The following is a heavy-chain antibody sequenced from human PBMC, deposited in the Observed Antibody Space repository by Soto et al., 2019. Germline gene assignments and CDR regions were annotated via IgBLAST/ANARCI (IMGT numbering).Heavy chain of an antibody. J-gene: IGHJ5*02. Sequence: QVQLQESGPGLVKPSETLSLTCTVSGGSVSSGSYYWSWIRQPPGKGLEWIGYIYYSGSTNYNPSLKSRVTISVDTSKNQFSLKLSSVTAADTAVYYCATAVYSGSYYRWFDPWGQGTLVTVSS. V-gene: IGHV4-61*01. D-gene: IGHD1-26*01. CDR3: ATAVYSGSYYRWFDP. CDR2: IYYSGST. CDR1: GGSVSSGSYY.